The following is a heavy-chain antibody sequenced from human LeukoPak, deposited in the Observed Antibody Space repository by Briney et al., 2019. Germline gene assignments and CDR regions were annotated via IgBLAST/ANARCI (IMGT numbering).Heavy chain of an antibody. V-gene: IGHV3-23*01. J-gene: IGHJ4*02. Sequence: QAGGSLRLSCAASGFTFNNYGMSWVRQAPGKGLEWVSSISGTGGSTYYADSVKGRFTISSDNSKNTLYLQMNSLRAEDTAVYYCAKVWRGNYYDYWGQGTLVTVSS. CDR1: GFTFNNYG. CDR3: AKVWRGNYYDY. D-gene: IGHD1-1*01. CDR2: ISGTGGST.